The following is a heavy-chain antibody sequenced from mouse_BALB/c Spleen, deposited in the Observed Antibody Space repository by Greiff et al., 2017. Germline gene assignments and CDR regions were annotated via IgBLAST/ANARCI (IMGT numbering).Heavy chain of an antibody. J-gene: IGHJ4*01. CDR1: GYTFTSYW. CDR3: ARYHYPMDY. Sequence: QVQLQQSGAELAKPGASVKMSCKASGYTFTSYWMHWVKQRPGQGLEWIGYINPSTGYTEYNQKFKDKATLTADKSSSTAYMQLSSLTSEDSAVYYCARYHYPMDYWGQGTSVTVSS. CDR2: INPSTGYT. V-gene: IGHV1-7*01.